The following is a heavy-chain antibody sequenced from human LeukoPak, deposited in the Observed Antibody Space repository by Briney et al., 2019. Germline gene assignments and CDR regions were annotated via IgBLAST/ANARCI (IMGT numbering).Heavy chain of an antibody. J-gene: IGHJ4*02. CDR3: ATSRLRFLEWLLCY. CDR1: GGTFSSYA. V-gene: IGHV1-69*01. Sequence: SEKVSCKASGGTFSSYAISWVRQAPGQGLKWMGGIIPIFGTANYAQKFQGRVTITADESTSTAYMELSSLRSEDTAVYYCATSRLRFLEWLLCYWGQGTLVTVSS. CDR2: IIPIFGTA. D-gene: IGHD3-3*01.